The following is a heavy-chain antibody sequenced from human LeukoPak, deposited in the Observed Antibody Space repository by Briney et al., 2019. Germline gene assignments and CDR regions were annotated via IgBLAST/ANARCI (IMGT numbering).Heavy chain of an antibody. CDR3: ARDRGARLERFYAFDF. V-gene: IGHV4-4*07. CDR1: GGSISSYY. D-gene: IGHD1-1*01. J-gene: IGHJ3*01. Sequence: SETLSLTCTVSGGSISSYYWSWIRQPTGKGLEWIGRIYTSGSTNYNPSLKSRVTMSVDTSKNQFSLKLSSVTAADTAVYFCARDRGARLERFYAFDFWGQGTTVTVSS. CDR2: IYTSGST.